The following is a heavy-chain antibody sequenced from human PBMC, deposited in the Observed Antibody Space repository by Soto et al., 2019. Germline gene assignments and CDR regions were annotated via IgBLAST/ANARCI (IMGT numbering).Heavy chain of an antibody. CDR2: IYYSGST. V-gene: IGHV4-31*03. CDR3: ARGGGNWYYDL. J-gene: IGHJ2*01. Sequence: QVQLQESGPGLVVPSQTLSLTCTVSGVSISSGGYYWSWIRQHPGKGLEWIGYIYYSGSTFYNPSLKIRVTISEDTSQNQFSLKLNSVAAADTGVYFCARGGGNWYYDLWGRGTLVTVSS. D-gene: IGHD3-16*01. CDR1: GVSISSGGYY.